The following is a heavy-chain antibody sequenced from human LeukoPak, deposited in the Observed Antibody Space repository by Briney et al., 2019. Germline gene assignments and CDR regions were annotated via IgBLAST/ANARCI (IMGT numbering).Heavy chain of an antibody. CDR2: ISAYNGNT. D-gene: IGHD4-17*01. CDR1: GYPFISYG. CDR3: ARDPTVTTAPDY. Sequence: ASAKVSCKASGYPFISYGIVWVRQAPGQGLEWMGWISAYNGNTNYAQKLQGRVTMTTDTSTSTAYMEMRSLRSEDTAMYYCARDPTVTTAPDYWGQGTRVTVSS. V-gene: IGHV1-18*01. J-gene: IGHJ4*02.